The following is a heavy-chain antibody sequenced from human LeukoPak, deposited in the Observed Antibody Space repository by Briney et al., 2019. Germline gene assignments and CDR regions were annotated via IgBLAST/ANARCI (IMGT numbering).Heavy chain of an antibody. D-gene: IGHD2-15*01. CDR3: ARGRGYCSGGSCYLYWFDP. CDR1: GFTFSSYG. J-gene: IGHJ5*02. V-gene: IGHV3-48*01. Sequence: GGSLRLSCAASGFTFSSYGMNWVRQAPGKGLEWVSYISSSSSTIYYADSVKGRFTISRDNAKNSLYLQMNSLRAKDTAVYYCARGRGYCSGGSCYLYWFDPWGQGTLVTVSS. CDR2: ISSSSSTI.